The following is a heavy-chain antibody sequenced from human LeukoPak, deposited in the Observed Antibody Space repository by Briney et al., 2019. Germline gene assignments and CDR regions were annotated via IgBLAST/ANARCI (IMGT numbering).Heavy chain of an antibody. D-gene: IGHD3-22*01. CDR2: IYYSGSS. V-gene: IGHV4-59*08. Sequence: SETLSLTCSVSGGSISSYYWTWIRQPPGKGLEWIGYIYYSGSSNYNPSLKSRVTISVDTSKNQFSLKLSSVTAADTAVYFCARHMYDISGYPYFDYWGQGTLVTVSS. CDR3: ARHMYDISGYPYFDY. J-gene: IGHJ4*02. CDR1: GGSISSYY.